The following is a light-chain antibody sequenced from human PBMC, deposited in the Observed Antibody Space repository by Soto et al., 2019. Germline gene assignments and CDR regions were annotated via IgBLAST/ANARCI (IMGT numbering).Light chain of an antibody. Sequence: QSALTQPASVSGSPGQTITISCTGTSSDIGDYDYVSWYQQHPGKAPKLIIYGVSHRPSGVSNRFSGSKSGNTASLTISGLQAEDEAHYYCSSFTTGSTRVFGGGTKMTVL. V-gene: IGLV2-14*01. CDR3: SSFTTGSTRV. CDR1: SSDIGDYDY. J-gene: IGLJ3*02. CDR2: GVS.